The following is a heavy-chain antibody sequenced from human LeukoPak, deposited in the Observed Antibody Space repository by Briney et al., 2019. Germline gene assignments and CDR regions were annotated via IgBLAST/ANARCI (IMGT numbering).Heavy chain of an antibody. CDR3: ARDMGGGFYDMDV. D-gene: IGHD5-24*01. V-gene: IGHV1-3*01. CDR1: GYTFTNYA. J-gene: IGHJ6*02. CDR2: INVGNGNT. Sequence: GASVKVSCKTSGYTFTNYAMHWVRQAPGQRLEWMGWINVGNGNTKYSQKFQGRVTITRDTSASTAYMELSSLRSEDTAVYYCARDMGGGFYDMDVWGQGTTVTVPS.